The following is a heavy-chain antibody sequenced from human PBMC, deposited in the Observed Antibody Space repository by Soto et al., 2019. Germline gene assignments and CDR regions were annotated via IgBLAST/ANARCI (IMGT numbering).Heavy chain of an antibody. CDR2: ISYDGSNK. D-gene: IGHD6-19*01. CDR3: ARDPTPAQSYSSGWYSYYYGMDV. Sequence: PGGSLRLSCAASGFTFSSYAMHWVRQAPGKGLEWVAVISYDGSNKYYADSVKGRFTISRDNSKNTLYLQMNSLRAEDTAVYYCARDPTPAQSYSSGWYSYYYGMDVWGQGTTVTVSS. CDR1: GFTFSSYA. J-gene: IGHJ6*02. V-gene: IGHV3-30-3*01.